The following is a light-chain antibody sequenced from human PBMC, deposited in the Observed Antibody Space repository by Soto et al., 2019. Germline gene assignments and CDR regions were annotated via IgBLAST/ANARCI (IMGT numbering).Light chain of an antibody. CDR1: QSISSW. J-gene: IGKJ2*01. CDR3: QQYNSYSHT. V-gene: IGKV1-5*03. CDR2: KAS. Sequence: DIQMTQSPSTLSASVGDRVTITCRASQSISSWLAWYQQKPGKAPKLLIYKASSLESGVPSRFSGSGSGTEFPLTITSLQPDDFATYYCQQYNSYSHTFGQGTK.